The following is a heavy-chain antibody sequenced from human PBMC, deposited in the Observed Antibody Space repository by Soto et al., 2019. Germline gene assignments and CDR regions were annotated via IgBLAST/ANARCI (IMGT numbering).Heavy chain of an antibody. D-gene: IGHD3-10*01. Sequence: PSETLSLTCTVSGASMSEYFWSWIRQSPGKGLEWIGYIYYLGSTDYNPSLKSRVTISVDTSKRQFALRLTSVTAADTAVYYCARDGYDGSGRPYPAFWGPGAQVTVSS. CDR3: ARDGYDGSGRPYPAF. CDR1: GASMSEYF. CDR2: IYYLGST. V-gene: IGHV4-59*01. J-gene: IGHJ4*02.